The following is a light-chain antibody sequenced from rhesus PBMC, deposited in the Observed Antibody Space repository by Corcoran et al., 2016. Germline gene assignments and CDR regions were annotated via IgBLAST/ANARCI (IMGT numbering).Light chain of an antibody. CDR1: SSDIGGYNY. J-gene: IGLJ1*01. CDR2: EVS. Sequence: QAALTQPRSVSGSPGQSVTISCTGTSSDIGGYNYVSWYQQHPGTAPKLMIYEVSKRPSGVSDRFSGSKSGNTASLTISVLQAEDEAAYYCCSYAGSYTYIFGAGTRLTVL. V-gene: IGLV2-32*01. CDR3: CSYAGSYTYI.